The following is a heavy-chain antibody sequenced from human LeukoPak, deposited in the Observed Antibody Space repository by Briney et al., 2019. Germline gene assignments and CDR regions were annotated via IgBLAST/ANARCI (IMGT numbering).Heavy chain of an antibody. J-gene: IGHJ4*02. CDR1: GFTFSSYG. Sequence: GGSLRLSCAASGFTFSSYGMHWVRHAPGKGLEWVAVIWKVGIIKYYADSVKGRFTISRDNSKNTLYLQMNSLRAEDTAVYYCARADIMITFGGLDYWGQGTLVTVSS. CDR2: IWKVGIIK. CDR3: ARADIMITFGGLDY. D-gene: IGHD3-16*01. V-gene: IGHV3-33*01.